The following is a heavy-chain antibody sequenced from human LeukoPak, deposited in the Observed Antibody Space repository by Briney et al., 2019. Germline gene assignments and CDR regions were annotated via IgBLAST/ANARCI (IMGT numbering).Heavy chain of an antibody. CDR3: ARDVGGYRYGYRPTELYWYFDL. CDR1: GGSISTYY. V-gene: IGHV4-59*12. Sequence: SETLSLTCTVSGGSISTYYWNWIRQPPGKGLEWIGYIYYSGGTNYNPSLKSRVTISIDTSKNQFSLKLSSVTAADTAVYYCARDVGGYRYGYRPTELYWYFDLWGRGTLVTVSS. CDR2: IYYSGGT. D-gene: IGHD5-18*01. J-gene: IGHJ2*01.